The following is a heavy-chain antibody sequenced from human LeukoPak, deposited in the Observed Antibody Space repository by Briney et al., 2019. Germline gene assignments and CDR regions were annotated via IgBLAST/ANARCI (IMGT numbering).Heavy chain of an antibody. CDR3: ARAKRADYGDYASFDY. Sequence: ASVKVSCKASGGTFSSYAISWVRQAPGQGLEWVGRIIPILGIANYAQKFQGRVTITADKSTSTAYMELSSLRSEDTAVYYCARAKRADYGDYASFDYWGQGTLVTVSS. CDR2: IIPILGIA. V-gene: IGHV1-69*04. J-gene: IGHJ4*02. CDR1: GGTFSSYA. D-gene: IGHD4-17*01.